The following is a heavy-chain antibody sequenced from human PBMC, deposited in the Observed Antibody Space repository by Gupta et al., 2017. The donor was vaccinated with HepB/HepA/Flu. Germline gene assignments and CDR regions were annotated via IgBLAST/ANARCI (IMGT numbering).Heavy chain of an antibody. CDR1: GFTFSSYG. V-gene: IGHV3-33*01. CDR3: ARDIAAAGKLDV. Sequence: QVQLVESGGGVVQPGRSLRLSCAASGFTFSSYGMHWVRQAPGKGLEWVAVKWYDGSNKYYADSVKGRFTISRDNSKNTLYLQMNSLRGEDTAVYYCARDIAAAGKLDVWGKGTTVTVSS. CDR2: KWYDGSNK. D-gene: IGHD6-13*01. J-gene: IGHJ6*04.